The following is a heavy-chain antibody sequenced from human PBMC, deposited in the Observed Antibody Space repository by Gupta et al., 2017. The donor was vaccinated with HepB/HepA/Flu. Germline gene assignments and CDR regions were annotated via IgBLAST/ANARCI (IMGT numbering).Heavy chain of an antibody. CDR2: IKNKANSYTT. J-gene: IGHJ4*02. V-gene: IGHV3-72*01. D-gene: IGHD6-19*01. Sequence: EVHLVESGGGLVQPGGSLRLSCAASGFTFSDHYMDWVRQAPGKGLEWVGRIKNKANSYTTEYAASVKGRFTISRDDSKNSLYLQMNSLKTEDTAVYYCVVAVAGTSDYWGQGTLVTVSS. CDR3: VVAVAGTSDY. CDR1: GFTFSDHY.